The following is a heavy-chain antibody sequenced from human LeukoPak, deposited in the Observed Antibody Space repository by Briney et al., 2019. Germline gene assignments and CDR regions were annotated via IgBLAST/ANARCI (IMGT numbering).Heavy chain of an antibody. D-gene: IGHD1-1*01. CDR3: ARGLSVLNWNDLSRISGY. CDR2: INTNTGNP. CDR1: GYTFTSYA. J-gene: IGHJ4*02. V-gene: IGHV7-4-1*02. Sequence: ASVKVSCKASGYTFTSYAMNWVRQAPGQGLEWMGWINTNTGNPTYAQGFTGRFVFSLDTSVSTAYLQISSLKAEDTAVYYCARGLSVLNWNDLSRISGYWGQGTLVTVSS.